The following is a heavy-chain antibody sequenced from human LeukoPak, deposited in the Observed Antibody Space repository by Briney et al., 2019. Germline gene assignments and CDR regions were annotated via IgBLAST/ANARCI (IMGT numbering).Heavy chain of an antibody. J-gene: IGHJ4*02. CDR3: ARVKNRNWGPTKTYYFDY. V-gene: IGHV1-2*02. D-gene: IGHD7-27*01. CDR1: GYTFTGYY. CDR2: INPNSGGT. Sequence: ASVKVSCKASGYTFTGYYMHWVRQAPGQGLEWMGWINPNSGGTNYAQKFQGRVTMTRDTSISTAYMELSRLRSDDTAVYYCARVKNRNWGPTKTYYFDYWGQGTLVTVSS.